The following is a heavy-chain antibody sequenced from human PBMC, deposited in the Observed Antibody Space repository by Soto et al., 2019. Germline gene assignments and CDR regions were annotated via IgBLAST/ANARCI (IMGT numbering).Heavy chain of an antibody. CDR3: ATDPTAAGTYWVDY. Sequence: GGSLRLSCAASGFTFNSHNMYWVRQAPVKGLECVAPIGRTSNYVYYAESVKGRFTISRDNARNSANPQMNSLSAEDTAIYCCATDPTAAGTYWVDYCGQRTLVSVSS. J-gene: IGHJ4*02. D-gene: IGHD1-1*01. CDR1: GFTFNSHN. V-gene: IGHV3-21*04. CDR2: IGRTSNYV.